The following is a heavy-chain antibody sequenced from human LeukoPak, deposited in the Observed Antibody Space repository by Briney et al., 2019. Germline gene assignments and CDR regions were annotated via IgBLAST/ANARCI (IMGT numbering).Heavy chain of an antibody. V-gene: IGHV3-21*01. D-gene: IGHD3-10*01. Sequence: GGSLRLSCAASGFTFSFYSMTRVRQAPGKGLEWVSSISSSSSYIYYADSVKGRFTISRDNAKNSLYLQMNSLRAEDTAVYYCARGGDGSGSPLYYYYYYGMDVWGQGTTVTVSS. CDR1: GFTFSFYS. CDR3: ARGGDGSGSPLYYYYYYGMDV. CDR2: ISSSSSYI. J-gene: IGHJ6*02.